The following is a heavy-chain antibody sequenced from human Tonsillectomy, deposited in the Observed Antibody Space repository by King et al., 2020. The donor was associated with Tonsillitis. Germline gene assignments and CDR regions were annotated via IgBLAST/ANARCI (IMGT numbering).Heavy chain of an antibody. J-gene: IGHJ4*02. CDR1: GYTFTKYY. CDR2: IDPADGRV. Sequence: GQLVQSGAEVKKPGASVNISCEASGYTFTKYYVHWVRQAPGQGLEWMGLIDPADGRVYYAQKLQGRVTMTRDTSTSTVYLVVNNLRSEDTAVYYCATQGGGTWGLTTVRNWRIPHYLDYWGQGSLVTVSS. V-gene: IGHV1-46*03. CDR3: ATQGGGTWGLTTVRNWRIPHYLDY. D-gene: IGHD1-1*01.